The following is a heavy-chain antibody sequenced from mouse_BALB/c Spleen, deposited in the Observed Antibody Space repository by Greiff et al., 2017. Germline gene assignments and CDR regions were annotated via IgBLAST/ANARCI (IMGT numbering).Heavy chain of an antibody. D-gene: IGHD4-1*01. CDR3: TRGKTGTGAMDY. J-gene: IGHJ4*01. Sequence: EVQLQQSGGGLVQPGGSMKLSCVASGFTFSNYWMNWVRQSPEKGLEWVAEIRLKSNNYATHYAESVKGRFTISRDDSKSSVYLQMNNLRAEDTGIYYCTRGKTGTGAMDYWGQGTSVTVSS. CDR2: IRLKSNNYAT. V-gene: IGHV6-6*02. CDR1: GFTFSNYW.